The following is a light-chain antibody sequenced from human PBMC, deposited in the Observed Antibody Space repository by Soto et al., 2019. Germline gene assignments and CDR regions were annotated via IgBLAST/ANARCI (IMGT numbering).Light chain of an antibody. Sequence: QSALTQPASVSGSPGQSITLSCTGTSNDVGTYNLVSWYQQHPGKAPKLIIFEGFKRPSGVSNRFSGPKSGNTASLTISGLQAEDEADYYCSSYAGSTTYVFGTGTKVTVL. J-gene: IGLJ1*01. CDR2: EGF. CDR1: SNDVGTYNL. V-gene: IGLV2-23*01. CDR3: SSYAGSTTYV.